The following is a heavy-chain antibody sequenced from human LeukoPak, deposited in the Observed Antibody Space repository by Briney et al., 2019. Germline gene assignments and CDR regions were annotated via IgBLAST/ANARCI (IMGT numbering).Heavy chain of an antibody. CDR1: GFTFSSYS. J-gene: IGHJ4*02. Sequence: PGGSLRLSCAASGFTFSSYSMNWVRQAPGKGLEWVSSISSSSSYIYYADSVKGRFTISRDNAKNSLYLQMNSLRAEDTAVYYCARSIYYYDSSGYYLRARYYFDYWGQGTLVTVSS. CDR2: ISSSSSYI. V-gene: IGHV3-21*01. CDR3: ARSIYYYDSSGYYLRARYYFDY. D-gene: IGHD3-22*01.